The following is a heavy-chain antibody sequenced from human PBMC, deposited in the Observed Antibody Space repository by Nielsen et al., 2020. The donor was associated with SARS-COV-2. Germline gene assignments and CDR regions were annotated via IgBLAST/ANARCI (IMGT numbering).Heavy chain of an antibody. CDR1: GGSFIDYY. V-gene: IGHV4-34*01. D-gene: IGHD6-6*01. CDR3: ARDRPHAAFLDV. J-gene: IGHJ6*02. Sequence: SETLSLTCAVFGGSFIDYYWIWIRQPPGKGLEWIGETNHSGSTNYNPSLKSRVTISVDTSKNQFSLKLSSVTAADTAVYYCARDRPHAAFLDVWGQGTTVTVSS. CDR2: TNHSGST.